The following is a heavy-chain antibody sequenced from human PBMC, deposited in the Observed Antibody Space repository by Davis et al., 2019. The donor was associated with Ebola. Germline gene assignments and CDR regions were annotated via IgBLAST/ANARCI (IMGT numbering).Heavy chain of an antibody. Sequence: SETLSLTCTVSGGSISSGGYYWSWTRQSPGKGLEWIGYIYYSGSTTYNPSLKSRVTISVDTSKNQFSLKLSSVTAADTAVYYCAREGYCSGTGCLGDYYYGMDVWGQGTTVTVSS. CDR3: AREGYCSGTGCLGDYYYGMDV. CDR1: GGSISSGGYY. D-gene: IGHD2-2*01. J-gene: IGHJ6*02. V-gene: IGHV4-61*08. CDR2: IYYSGST.